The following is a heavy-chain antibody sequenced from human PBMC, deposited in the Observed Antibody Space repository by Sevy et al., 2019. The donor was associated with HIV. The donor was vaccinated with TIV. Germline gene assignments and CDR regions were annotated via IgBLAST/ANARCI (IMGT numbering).Heavy chain of an antibody. J-gene: IGHJ4*02. CDR3: ARDRRNYGGQYFDY. CDR2: ISSGNTYT. V-gene: IGHV3-11*06. Sequence: GGSLRLSCAASGFTFSDYYMTWVRQAPGKGLEWISDISSGNTYTKYADSVKGRFTISRDNAKNSLYLQMSSLNVEDTAYYSSARDRRNYGGQYFDYWGQGTLVTVSS. CDR1: GFTFSDYY. D-gene: IGHD4-17*01.